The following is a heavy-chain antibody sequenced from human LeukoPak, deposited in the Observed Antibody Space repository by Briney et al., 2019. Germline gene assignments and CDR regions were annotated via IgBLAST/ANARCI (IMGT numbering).Heavy chain of an antibody. Sequence: GGSLRLSCAASGFTFSSYGMHWVRQAPGKGLEWVAVISYDGSNKYYADSVKGRFTISRDNSKNTLYLQMNSLRAEDTAVYYCAKPSSSWYRFDYWGQGTLVTVSS. J-gene: IGHJ4*02. CDR1: GFTFSSYG. CDR2: ISYDGSNK. D-gene: IGHD6-13*01. CDR3: AKPSSSWYRFDY. V-gene: IGHV3-30*18.